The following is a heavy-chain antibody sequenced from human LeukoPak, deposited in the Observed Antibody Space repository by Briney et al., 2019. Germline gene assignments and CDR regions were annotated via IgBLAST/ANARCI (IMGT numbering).Heavy chain of an antibody. Sequence: ASVTVSFTTFVYTFTAYYVHWMRQAPGQGLEWMGWINPKSGDTENAHNFNGRVTMNRDSDIATAKMSMNKLSPEDTAVYYCARDRGPSYDSGIYYQYYFQYWGQGTLVAVSS. D-gene: IGHD3-10*01. V-gene: IGHV1-2*02. CDR2: INPKSGDT. J-gene: IGHJ4*02. CDR1: VYTFTAYY. CDR3: ARDRGPSYDSGIYYQYYFQY.